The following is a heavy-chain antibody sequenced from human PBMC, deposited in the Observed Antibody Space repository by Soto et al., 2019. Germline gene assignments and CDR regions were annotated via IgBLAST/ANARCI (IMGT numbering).Heavy chain of an antibody. CDR3: ARKKGYSYGPHCFDY. CDR2: IYYSGST. J-gene: IGHJ4*02. CDR1: GGSISSGGYY. Sequence: QVQLQESGPGLVKPSQTLSLTCTVSGGSISSGGYYWSWIRQHPGKGLEWIGYIYYSGSTFYTPTLKSRVTISVDTSKNQFSLNLSSVTAADTAVYYCARKKGYSYGPHCFDYWGQGTLVTVSS. V-gene: IGHV4-31*03. D-gene: IGHD5-18*01.